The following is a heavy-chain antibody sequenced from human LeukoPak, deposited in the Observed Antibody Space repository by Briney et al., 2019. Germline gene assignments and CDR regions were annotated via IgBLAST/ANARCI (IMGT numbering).Heavy chain of an antibody. CDR1: GYTFTDYY. CDR2: INTNTGNP. Sequence: ASVKVSCKASGYTFTDYYMRWVRQAPGQGLEWMGWINTNTGNPTYAQGFTGRFVFSLDTSVSTAYLQISSLKAEDTAVYYCARVGKQLVRRQDQTFDYWGQGTLVTVSS. D-gene: IGHD6-13*01. CDR3: ARVGKQLVRRQDQTFDY. V-gene: IGHV7-4-1*02. J-gene: IGHJ4*02.